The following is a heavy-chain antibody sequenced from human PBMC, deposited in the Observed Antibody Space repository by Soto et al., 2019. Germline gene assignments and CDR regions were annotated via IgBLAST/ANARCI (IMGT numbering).Heavy chain of an antibody. V-gene: IGHV4-59*01. D-gene: IGHD6-19*01. CDR2: IYYSGST. J-gene: IGHJ5*02. CDR1: GASISSYY. Sequence: SATLSLTCTVSGASISSYYWSWLRHPAGKGLEWIGYIYYSGSTNYNPSLKSRVTISVDTSKNQFSLKLSSVTAADTAVYYCAAGARSGWSSRWFDPWGQGTLVTVS. CDR3: AAGARSGWSSRWFDP.